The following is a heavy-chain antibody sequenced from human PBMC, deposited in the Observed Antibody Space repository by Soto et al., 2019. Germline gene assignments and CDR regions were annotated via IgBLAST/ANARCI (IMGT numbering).Heavy chain of an antibody. Sequence: ASVKVSCKASGYTFTSYAMHWVRQAPGQRLEWMGWITAGNGNTKYSQKFQGRVTITRDTSASTAYMELSSLRSEDTAVYYCARADYDSSGYWWFDTWGQGTLVTVSS. CDR1: GYTFTSYA. CDR3: ARADYDSSGYWWFDT. V-gene: IGHV1-3*01. J-gene: IGHJ5*02. D-gene: IGHD3-22*01. CDR2: ITAGNGNT.